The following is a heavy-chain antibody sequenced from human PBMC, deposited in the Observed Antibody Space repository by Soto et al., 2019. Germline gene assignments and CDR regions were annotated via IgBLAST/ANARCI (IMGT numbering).Heavy chain of an antibody. Sequence: EVQLVESGGGLVQPGGSLRLSCAASGFTFSHFWMHWVRQVPGKGPVWVSRINSDGNSTSYADSVKGRFTISRDNAKNTLYLQMNSLRAEDTAVYYCARVSNHFDYWGQGTLVTFSS. V-gene: IGHV3-74*01. CDR2: INSDGNST. J-gene: IGHJ4*02. D-gene: IGHD4-4*01. CDR3: ARVSNHFDY. CDR1: GFTFSHFW.